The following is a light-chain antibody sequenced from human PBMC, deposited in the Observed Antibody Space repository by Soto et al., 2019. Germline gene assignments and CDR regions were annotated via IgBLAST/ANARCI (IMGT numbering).Light chain of an antibody. CDR1: QSVSNN. J-gene: IGKJ2*01. Sequence: EILMTQSPATLSVSPGERATLSCRASQSVSNNVAWYQQKPGQAPRLLISGSYTRATGIPASFSGSGSGTEFTLTISSLQSEDFALYYGPQYHNWPPYTFGQGTNLEIK. CDR2: GSY. CDR3: PQYHNWPPYT. V-gene: IGKV3-15*01.